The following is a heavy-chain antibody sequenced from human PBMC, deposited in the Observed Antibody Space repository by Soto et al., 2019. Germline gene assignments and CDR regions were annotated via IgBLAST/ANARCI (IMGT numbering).Heavy chain of an antibody. Sequence: QVQLQESGPGLVKPSETLSLTCTVSGGSISSYYWSWIRQPPGKGLEWIGYIYYSGSTNYNPSLKSRVTISADTSKNQFSLKLSSVTAADTAVYYCARMPARSSDYYYGTDVWGQGTTVTVSS. V-gene: IGHV4-59*01. CDR3: ARMPARSSDYYYGTDV. CDR1: GGSISSYY. D-gene: IGHD2-2*01. CDR2: IYYSGST. J-gene: IGHJ6*02.